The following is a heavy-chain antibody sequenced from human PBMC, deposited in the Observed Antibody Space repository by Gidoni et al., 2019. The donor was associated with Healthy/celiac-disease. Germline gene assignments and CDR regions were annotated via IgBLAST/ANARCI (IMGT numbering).Heavy chain of an antibody. CDR1: GFTFSEHW. Sequence: EVQLVESGGGLVKPGGSMSDSCAASGFTFSEHWRSWVRQAPGKGREWVSNIKKDGSEKKYVDFVKGRFIISRDNAKNSLSLQMNSLRADDTAVYFCVRGYGGSDNWGQGTLVTVST. V-gene: IGHV3-7*01. CDR3: VRGYGGSDN. J-gene: IGHJ4*02. CDR2: IKKDGSEK. D-gene: IGHD5-18*01.